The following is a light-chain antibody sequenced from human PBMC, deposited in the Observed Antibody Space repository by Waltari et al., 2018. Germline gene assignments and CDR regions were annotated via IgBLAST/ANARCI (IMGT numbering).Light chain of an antibody. CDR2: EAT. V-gene: IGLV2-14*01. CDR1: SSDVGRYFY. CDR3: SSYTSISTFV. Sequence: QSALTQPASVSGSPGQSLTISCTGTSSDVGRYFYVSWYQQQPDKAPRLRIYEATKWPSGVSNRFSGSKSGNTASLTISGLQAEDEADYYCSSYTSISTFVFGSGTKVTVL. J-gene: IGLJ1*01.